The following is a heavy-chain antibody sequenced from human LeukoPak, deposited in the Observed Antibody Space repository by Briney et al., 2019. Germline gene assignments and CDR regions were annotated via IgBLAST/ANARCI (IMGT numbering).Heavy chain of an antibody. CDR1: GFTFSSYG. CDR3: SKDLEWESTGDFDY. Sequence: PGGSLRLSFAASGFTFSSYGMHWVRQAQGKGLEWVAVIWYDGSNKYYAHSVKGRFTISRDNSKNTLYLQMNSLRAEDTAVYYCSKDLEWESTGDFDYWGQGTLVTVSS. J-gene: IGHJ4*02. V-gene: IGHV3-33*06. CDR2: IWYDGSNK. D-gene: IGHD1-26*01.